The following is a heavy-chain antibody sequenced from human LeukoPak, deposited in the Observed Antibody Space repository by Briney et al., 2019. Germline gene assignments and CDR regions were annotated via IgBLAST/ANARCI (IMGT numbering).Heavy chain of an antibody. CDR2: IYTSGST. Sequence: SETLSLTCTVSGGSISSYYWSWIRQPAGKGLEWIGRIYTSGSTNYNPSLKSRVTMSVDTSKNQLSLKLSSVTAADTAVYYCARGRYFDWLVGPLDYWGQGTLVTVSS. D-gene: IGHD3-9*01. V-gene: IGHV4-4*07. J-gene: IGHJ4*02. CDR3: ARGRYFDWLVGPLDY. CDR1: GGSISSYY.